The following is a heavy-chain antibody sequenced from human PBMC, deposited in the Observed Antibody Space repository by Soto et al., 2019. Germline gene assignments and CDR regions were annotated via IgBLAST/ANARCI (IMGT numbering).Heavy chain of an antibody. D-gene: IGHD7-27*01. CDR1: GFIFSNYA. V-gene: IGHV3-23*01. CDR3: AKDPQTWGSIWFDP. CDR2: ISDSGNYI. Sequence: GSLRLSCAASGFIFSNYAMSWVRQAPGKGPEWVSSISDSGNYIEYADSVEGRFTISRDNSKNTLYLQMNSVRAEDTARYYCAKDPQTWGSIWFDPWGQGTRVTVS. J-gene: IGHJ5*02.